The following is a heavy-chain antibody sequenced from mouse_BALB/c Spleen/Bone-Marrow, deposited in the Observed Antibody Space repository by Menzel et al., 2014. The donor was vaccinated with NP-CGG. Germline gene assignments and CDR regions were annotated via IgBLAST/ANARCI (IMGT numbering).Heavy chain of an antibody. CDR1: EYTFTSYV. J-gene: IGHJ2*01. CDR3: ARPRQLGLPYYSDY. CDR2: INPYNDGT. D-gene: IGHD3-2*01. Sequence: VQLKQSGPELVKPGASVKMSCKASEYTFTSYVMHWVKQKPGQGLEWIGYINPYNDGTKYNEKFKGKATLTSDKSSGTAYMELSSLTSEDSAVYYCARPRQLGLPYYSDYWGQGTTLTVSS. V-gene: IGHV1-14*01.